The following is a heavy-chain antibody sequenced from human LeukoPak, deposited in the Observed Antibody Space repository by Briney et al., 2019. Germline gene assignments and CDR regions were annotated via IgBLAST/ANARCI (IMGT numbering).Heavy chain of an antibody. CDR2: IYIGGST. J-gene: IGHJ4*02. D-gene: IGHD4-17*01. Sequence: GGSLSLSCAASGFTVSSNYRSWVRQAPGKGLEGVAVIYIGGSTYYAVFVKGRFTISRGNSKNTLYLQMNSLRAEETAVYYCARDYGNHEVWGQGTLVTVSS. V-gene: IGHV3-53*01. CDR1: GFTVSSNY. CDR3: ARDYGNHEV.